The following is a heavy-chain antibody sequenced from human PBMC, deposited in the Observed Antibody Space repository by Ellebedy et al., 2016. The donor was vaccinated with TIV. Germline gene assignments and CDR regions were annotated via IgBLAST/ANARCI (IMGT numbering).Heavy chain of an antibody. V-gene: IGHV1-18*01. D-gene: IGHD6-25*01. J-gene: IGHJ6*02. Sequence: ASVKVSCKASGYTFTNYGISWVRQAPGQGLEWMGWISAYNGNTKYAQKFQGSVTMTTDTSTSNVYMEVRSLRSDDTAVYYCATSLTPATYNYYGLDVWGQGTTVTVSS. CDR2: ISAYNGNT. CDR1: GYTFTNYG. CDR3: ATSLTPATYNYYGLDV.